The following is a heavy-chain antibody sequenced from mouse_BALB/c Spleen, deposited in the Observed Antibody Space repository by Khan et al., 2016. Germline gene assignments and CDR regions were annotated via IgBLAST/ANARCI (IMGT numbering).Heavy chain of an antibody. CDR2: ISYSGST. D-gene: IGHD2-4*01. CDR1: GYSITIDYA. Sequence: EVQLQESGPGLVKPSQSLSLTFTVTGYSITIDYAWNWIRQFPGNNLEWMGYISYSGSTSYNPSLKSRISITRDTSKHQFFLQLNSVTTEDTATYDCARYYDYDCDYWRQVTTLTVSS. V-gene: IGHV3-2*02. J-gene: IGHJ2*01. CDR3: ARYYDYDCDY.